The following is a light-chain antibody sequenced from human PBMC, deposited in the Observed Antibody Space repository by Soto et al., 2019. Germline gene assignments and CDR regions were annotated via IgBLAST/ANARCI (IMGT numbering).Light chain of an antibody. J-gene: IGLJ2*01. Sequence: QSVLTQPPSVSAAPGQKVTISCSGSNSNIGNNYVSWYQHLPGTAPKLLIYDNNKRPSGIPDRFSGSKSGTSATLGITGLQTGDEADYYCGTWDSSLSVVVLGGGTKLTVL. CDR3: GTWDSSLSVVV. CDR2: DNN. V-gene: IGLV1-51*01. CDR1: NSNIGNNY.